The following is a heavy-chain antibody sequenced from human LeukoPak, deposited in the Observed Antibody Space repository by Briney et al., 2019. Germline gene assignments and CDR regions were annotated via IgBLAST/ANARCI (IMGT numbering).Heavy chain of an antibody. CDR2: IYSGDSDT. V-gene: IGHV5-51*03. CDR3: AIFDFLFGEINNWFDP. D-gene: IGHD3-16*01. J-gene: IGHJ5*02. Sequence: PGESLKISCKGSGYNFTIYWIGWVRQMPGKGLEWMGIIYSGDSDTRYSPSFQGQVTISADKSISTAYLQWNSLKASDTAMYYCAIFDFLFGEINNWFDPWGQGTLVTVSS. CDR1: GYNFTIYW.